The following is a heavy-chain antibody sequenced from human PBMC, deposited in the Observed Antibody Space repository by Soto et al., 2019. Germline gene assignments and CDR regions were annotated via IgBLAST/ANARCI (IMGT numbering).Heavy chain of an antibody. Sequence: SVKVSCKTAGGTFTSYAISWVRQAPVQGLEWMGGIIPIFGTANYAQKFQGRVTITADESTSTAYMELSSLRSEDTAVYYCAMGYDSSSLPFDPWGQGTLVTVSS. CDR3: AMGYDSSSLPFDP. CDR1: GGTFTSYA. J-gene: IGHJ5*02. D-gene: IGHD6-6*01. V-gene: IGHV1-69*13. CDR2: IIPIFGTA.